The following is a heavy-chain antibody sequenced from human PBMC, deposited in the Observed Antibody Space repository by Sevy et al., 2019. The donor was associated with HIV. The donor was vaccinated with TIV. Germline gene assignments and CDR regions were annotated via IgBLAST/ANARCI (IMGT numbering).Heavy chain of an antibody. CDR1: GFTISRNY. D-gene: IGHD3-22*01. V-gene: IGHV3-53*01. CDR3: ARVLRDSSGYQYFQH. Sequence: GGSLRLSCAASGFTISRNYMSWVRQAPGKGLEWVSVIYSGGSTYYADSVKGRFTISRDNSKNTLYLQMNSLRAEDTAVYYCARVLRDSSGYQYFQHWGQGTLVTVSS. CDR2: IYSGGST. J-gene: IGHJ1*01.